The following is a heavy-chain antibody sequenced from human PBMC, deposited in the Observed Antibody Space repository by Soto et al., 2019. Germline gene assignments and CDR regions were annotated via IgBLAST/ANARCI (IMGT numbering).Heavy chain of an antibody. V-gene: IGHV1-69*12. CDR3: ATWLKEAGIGWNYYYGMDV. Sequence: QVQLVQSGAEVKKPGSSVKVSCNASGGTFNNYAFSWVRQAPGQGLEWLGGILPIFGRPDYAQKFRDRVTITADESTTTDHMELSRLRSEDTAVYYCATWLKEAGIGWNYYYGMDVWGQGNTVTVSS. CDR2: ILPIFGRP. CDR1: GGTFNNYA. D-gene: IGHD6-19*01. J-gene: IGHJ6*02.